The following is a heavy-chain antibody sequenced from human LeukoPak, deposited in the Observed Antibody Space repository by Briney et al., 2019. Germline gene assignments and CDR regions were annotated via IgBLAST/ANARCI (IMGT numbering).Heavy chain of an antibody. CDR2: LSWSSGAF. CDR3: AKALYFDTSGYASSGAFHI. Sequence: PGGSLRLSCTASGFTFDDYAMHWVRQAPGKGLEWVSGLSWSSGAFAYADSVKGRFTISRDNAKNSLHLQMNSLRPEDMALYYCAKALYFDTSGYASSGAFHIWGQGTMVTVSS. V-gene: IGHV3-9*03. CDR1: GFTFDDYA. D-gene: IGHD3-22*01. J-gene: IGHJ3*02.